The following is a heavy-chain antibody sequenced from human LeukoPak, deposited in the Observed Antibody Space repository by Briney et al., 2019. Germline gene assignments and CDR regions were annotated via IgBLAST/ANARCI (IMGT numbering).Heavy chain of an antibody. D-gene: IGHD2-2*01. J-gene: IGHJ5*02. V-gene: IGHV1-18*01. CDR2: ISAHNGNT. CDR3: ARGRRYCSSTSCYNWFDP. CDR1: GYTFTSYG. Sequence: ASVKVSCKASGYTFTSYGISWVRQAPGQGLEWMGWISAHNGNTNYAQKLQGRVTMTTDTSTSTAYMELRSLRSDDTAVYYCARGRRYCSSTSCYNWFDPWGQGTLVTVSS.